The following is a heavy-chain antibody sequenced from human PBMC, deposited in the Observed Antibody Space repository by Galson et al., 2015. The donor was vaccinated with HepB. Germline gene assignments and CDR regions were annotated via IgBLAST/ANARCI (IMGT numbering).Heavy chain of an antibody. V-gene: IGHV3-23*01. CDR3: AKDYLPYYDRWGSYSDLYYFDY. CDR1: GFTFNYHA. Sequence: LRLSCAASGFTFNYHAMNWVRQAPGKGLEWVASISGSGGSTYYADSVKGRFTVSRDNSLDTVDLQMDSLRADDTAVYYCAKDYLPYYDRWGSYSDLYYFDYWGQGTLVTVSS. J-gene: IGHJ4*02. D-gene: IGHD3-22*01. CDR2: ISGSGGST.